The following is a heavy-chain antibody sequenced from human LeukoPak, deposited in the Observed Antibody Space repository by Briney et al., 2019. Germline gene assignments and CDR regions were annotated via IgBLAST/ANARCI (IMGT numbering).Heavy chain of an antibody. V-gene: IGHV3-74*01. CDR3: ASGVQGTSWIVN. D-gene: IGHD2-15*01. CDR1: GFTVSSYW. Sequence: GGSLRLSCATSGFTVSSYWMHWVRQAPGKGLVWLSRVNIDGSSVAYADSVKGRFTISRDNAKGSLYLQMNSLRAEDTAVYYCASGVQGTSWIVNWGRGTLVTVSS. J-gene: IGHJ4*01. CDR2: VNIDGSSV.